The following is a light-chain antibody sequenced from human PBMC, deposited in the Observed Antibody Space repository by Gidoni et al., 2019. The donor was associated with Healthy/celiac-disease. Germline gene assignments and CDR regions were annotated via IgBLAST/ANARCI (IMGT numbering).Light chain of an antibody. J-gene: IGKJ4*01. CDR3: QHSYSTRLT. Sequence: DIQMTHSPSSLSASVGDRVTTTCRASHSISSYLNWHQKTPGKAPKLLIYAASSLQSGVSSRFSGSGSGTEFTLTISSLQPEDLATYYCQHSYSTRLTFGGGTKVEIK. V-gene: IGKV1-39*01. CDR2: AAS. CDR1: HSISSY.